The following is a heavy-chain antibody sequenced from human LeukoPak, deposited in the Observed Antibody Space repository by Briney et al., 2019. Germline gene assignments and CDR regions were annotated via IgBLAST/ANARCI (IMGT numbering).Heavy chain of an antibody. CDR2: ISSGGSTI. Sequence: GGSLRLSCAASGFTFSDYYMSWIRQAPGKGLKWVSYISSGGSTIYYADSVKGRFTISRDNAKNSLYLQMNSLRAEDTAVYYCASRIFGVVTGDYWGQGTLVTVSS. V-gene: IGHV3-11*04. CDR3: ASRIFGVVTGDY. J-gene: IGHJ4*02. D-gene: IGHD3-3*01. CDR1: GFTFSDYY.